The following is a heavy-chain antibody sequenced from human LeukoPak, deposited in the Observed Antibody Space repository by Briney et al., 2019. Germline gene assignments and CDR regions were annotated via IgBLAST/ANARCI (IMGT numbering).Heavy chain of an antibody. V-gene: IGHV1-2*02. Sequence: ASVKVSCKASGYSFTGYYMHWVRQPPGQGPEWMGWINPNRGGTNYAQNFQGRVTMTRDTSIGTAYMELSSLRSDDTAVYYCARAGGGVDVNWFDPWGQGTLVTVSS. J-gene: IGHJ5*02. D-gene: IGHD3-3*01. CDR1: GYSFTGYY. CDR3: ARAGGGVDVNWFDP. CDR2: INPNRGGT.